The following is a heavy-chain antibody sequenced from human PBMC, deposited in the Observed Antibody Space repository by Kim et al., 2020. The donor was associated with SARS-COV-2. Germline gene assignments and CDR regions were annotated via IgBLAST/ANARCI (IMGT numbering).Heavy chain of an antibody. CDR2: ISAYTCDT. V-gene: IGHV1-18*01. D-gene: IGHD2-2*01. Sequence: ASVKVSCKASGHTSPNFGISWVRQAPGGGLEWLGWISAYTCDTNYAQTLKGRVTLTTDTSTNTAYMQLKDLRSADTAGYFCARVLPEGKCLNTKCTSYYGVDVWGQGTTVTVSS. CDR3: ARVLPEGKCLNTKCTSYYGVDV. J-gene: IGHJ6*02. CDR1: GHTSPNFG.